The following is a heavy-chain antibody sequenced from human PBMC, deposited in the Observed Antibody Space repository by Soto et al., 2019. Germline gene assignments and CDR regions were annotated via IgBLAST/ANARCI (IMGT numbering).Heavy chain of an antibody. CDR3: ANGGCSGGTCYNY. J-gene: IGHJ4*02. CDR2: INWNSDNM. D-gene: IGHD2-15*01. V-gene: IGHV3-9*01. CDR1: GFTFENYA. Sequence: PGGSLRLSSAASGFTFENYAMHWVRQAPGKGLEWVSGINWNSDNMGYADSVRGRFTISRDNSKNSLYLQMNSLRVEDTALYYCANGGCSGGTCYNYWGQGTLVTVSS.